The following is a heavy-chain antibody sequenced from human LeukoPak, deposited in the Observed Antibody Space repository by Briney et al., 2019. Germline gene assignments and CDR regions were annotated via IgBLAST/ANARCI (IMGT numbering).Heavy chain of an antibody. CDR3: ARRRGYTYGYDYN. D-gene: IGHD5-18*01. Sequence: PSETLSLTCTVSGDSTSSNSYYWGRIRQPPGKGLQWIGIIYYTGTTYYNPSLKSRVTISVDTSKNQFSLNLRSVTAADTAVYYCARRRGYTYGYDYNWGQGTLVTVSS. V-gene: IGHV4-39*01. J-gene: IGHJ4*02. CDR2: IYYTGTT. CDR1: GDSTSSNSYY.